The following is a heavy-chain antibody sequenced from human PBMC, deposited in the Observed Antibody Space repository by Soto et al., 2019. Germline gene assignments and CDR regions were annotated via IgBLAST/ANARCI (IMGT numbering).Heavy chain of an antibody. CDR2: IGHLKTT. Sequence: SKTLSLTCSGSGVAMTYGGYSWGWIRPCKEKGLEWLGYIGHLKTTYYNPSFDSLLSLSIDATRNPFSLSLSSMTAVDKAVYYCARVGGYDTFDFWGQGIQVTVSS. CDR3: ARVGGYDTFDF. V-gene: IGHV4-30-2*06. J-gene: IGHJ4*02. CDR1: GVAMTYGGYS. D-gene: IGHD5-12*01.